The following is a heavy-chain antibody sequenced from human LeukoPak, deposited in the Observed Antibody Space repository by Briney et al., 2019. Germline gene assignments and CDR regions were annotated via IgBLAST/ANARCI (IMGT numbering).Heavy chain of an antibody. CDR2: ISGSGGTT. CDR1: GFTFSDFA. CDR3: ARETAAGFDC. Sequence: PGGSLRLSCAASGFTFSDFAVGWVRQAPGKGLGWVSVISGSGGTTYYADSVKGRFTISRDNSKNTLYLQMNSLRAEDTAVYYCARETAAGFDCWGQGTLVTVSS. J-gene: IGHJ4*02. V-gene: IGHV3-23*01. D-gene: IGHD6-13*01.